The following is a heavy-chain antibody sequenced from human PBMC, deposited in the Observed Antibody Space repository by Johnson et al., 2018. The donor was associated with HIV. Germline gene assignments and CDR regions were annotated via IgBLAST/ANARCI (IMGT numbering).Heavy chain of an antibody. CDR2: ISDDGTNT. D-gene: IGHD5-12*01. Sequence: QVQLVESGGGVVQPERSLRLSCAASEFSFSTYAMRWVRQAPGKGLEGVAVISDDGTNTDYADAVKGRFTISRDNSKKTLYLQMNSLRAEDTAVYYCARASNSGYDQAVDIWGQGTMVTVSS. CDR3: ARASNSGYDQAVDI. CDR1: EFSFSTYA. V-gene: IGHV3-30-3*01. J-gene: IGHJ3*02.